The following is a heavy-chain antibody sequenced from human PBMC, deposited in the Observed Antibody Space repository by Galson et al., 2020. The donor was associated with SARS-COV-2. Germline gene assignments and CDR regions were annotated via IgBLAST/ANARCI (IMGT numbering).Heavy chain of an antibody. D-gene: IGHD2-15*01. CDR1: GFTFSDYY. CDR2: LSSSGSYT. V-gene: IGHV3-11*06. CDR3: ARNGRDCSGGICYGAEYFQY. Sequence: GESLKISCAAPGFTFSDYYMSWIRQAPGKGLEWISYLSSSGSYTNYADSVKGRFTISRDNAKNSLYLQMNSLRAEDTALYFCARNGRDCSGGICYGAEYFQYWGQGNPVTVSS. J-gene: IGHJ1*01.